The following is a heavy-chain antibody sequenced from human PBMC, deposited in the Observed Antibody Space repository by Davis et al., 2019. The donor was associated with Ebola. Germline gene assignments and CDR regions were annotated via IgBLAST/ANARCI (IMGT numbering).Heavy chain of an antibody. D-gene: IGHD5-24*01. CDR1: GFTFSSYA. J-gene: IGHJ6*02. CDR3: ASLWATPCMDV. Sequence: GESLKISCAASGFTFSSYAMSWVRQAPGKGLEWVSVIYSGGSTYYADSVKGRFTISRDNSKNTLYLQMNSLRAEDTAVYYCASLWATPCMDVWGQGTTVTVSS. CDR2: IYSGGST. V-gene: IGHV3-53*01.